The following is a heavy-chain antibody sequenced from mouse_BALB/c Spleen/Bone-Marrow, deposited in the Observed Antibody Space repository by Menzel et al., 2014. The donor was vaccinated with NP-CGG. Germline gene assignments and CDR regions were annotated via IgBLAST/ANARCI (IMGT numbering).Heavy chain of an antibody. D-gene: IGHD2-2*01. J-gene: IGHJ3*01. CDR2: INPYNGDT. CDR1: GYSFTGYF. Sequence: EVMLVESGPELVKPGASVKISCKASGYSFTGYFMNWVRQSHGKSLEWIGRINPYNGDTFYNQKFKGKATLTVDKSSSTAHMELLSLTSEDSAVYYCGRSYGYDDWFAYWGQGTLVTVSA. V-gene: IGHV1-37*01. CDR3: GRSYGYDDWFAY.